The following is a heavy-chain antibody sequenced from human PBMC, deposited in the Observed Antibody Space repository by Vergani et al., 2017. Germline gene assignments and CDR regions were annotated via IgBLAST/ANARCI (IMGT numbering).Heavy chain of an antibody. CDR3: AWVAGGLGPSFGVGVGSVGSFDP. CDR2: IYTSGST. D-gene: IGHD3-3*01. V-gene: IGHV4-61*02. J-gene: IGHJ5*02. CDR1: GGSISSGSYY. Sequence: QVQLQESGPGLVKPSQTLSLTCTVSGGSISSGSYYWSWIRQPAGKGLEWIGRIYTSGSTNYNPSLKSRVTISVDTSTNQFSLKLSSVTAADTAVYYCAWVAGGLGPSFGVGVGSVGSFDPWRQGTLVTVSS.